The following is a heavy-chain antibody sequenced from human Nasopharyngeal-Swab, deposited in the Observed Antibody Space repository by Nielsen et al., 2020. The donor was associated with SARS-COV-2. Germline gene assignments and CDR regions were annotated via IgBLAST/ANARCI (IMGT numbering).Heavy chain of an antibody. J-gene: IGHJ6*02. CDR1: GFTFSDAW. V-gene: IGHV3-15*01. CDR3: SGPGEGNFYYYYGMDV. D-gene: IGHD3-10*01. CDR2: IKSNSDGGTT. Sequence: GESLKISCAASGFTFSDAWTTWVRQAPGKGLEWVGRIKSNSDGGTTDYAPPVKGRFTISRDDSSNTVFLHMSSLKTEDTAVYFCSGPGEGNFYYYYGMDVWGQGTTVTVSS.